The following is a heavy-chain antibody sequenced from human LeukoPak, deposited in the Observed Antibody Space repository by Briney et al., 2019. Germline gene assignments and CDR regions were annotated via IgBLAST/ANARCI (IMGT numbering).Heavy chain of an antibody. CDR1: GYTFTNYG. J-gene: IGHJ4*02. Sequence: ASVKVSCTASGYTFTNYGISWVRQAPGQGLEWMGWISAYSGNTNSAQKLQGRVTMTTDTSTSTAYMELRSLRSDDTAVYYCARDIGVPAATYYFDYWGQGTLVTVSS. V-gene: IGHV1-18*01. CDR3: ARDIGVPAATYYFDY. CDR2: ISAYSGNT. D-gene: IGHD2-2*01.